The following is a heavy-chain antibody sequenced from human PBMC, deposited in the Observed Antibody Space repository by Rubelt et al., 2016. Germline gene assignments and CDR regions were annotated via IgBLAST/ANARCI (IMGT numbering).Heavy chain of an antibody. J-gene: IGHJ6*02. Sequence: QVQLVESGGGVVQPGRSLRLSCAASGFSFRDYAMHWVRQAPGKGLEWVAAIRYEGTYYSGSVKGRFTISRENAKSSLYLQMSSLRVEDTAVYYCARREGDSSWGGNYYNMDIWGQGTTVTVSS. CDR2: IRYEGT. V-gene: IGHV3-33*01. D-gene: IGHD2-15*01. CDR3: ARREGDSSWGGNYYNMDI. CDR1: GFSFRDYA.